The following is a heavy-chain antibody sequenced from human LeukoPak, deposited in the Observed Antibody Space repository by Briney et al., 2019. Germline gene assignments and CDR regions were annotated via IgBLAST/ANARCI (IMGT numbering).Heavy chain of an antibody. CDR1: GGSISSYY. CDR3: ARVEEGYGSGRRGNFYYYYMDV. CDR2: IYYSGST. V-gene: IGHV4-59*01. D-gene: IGHD3-10*01. Sequence: PSETLSLTCTVSGGSISSYYWSWIRQPPGKGLEWIGYIYYSGSTNYNPSLKSRVTISVDTSKNQFSLKLSSVTTADTAVYYCARVEEGYGSGRRGNFYYYYMDVWGKGTTVTISS. J-gene: IGHJ6*03.